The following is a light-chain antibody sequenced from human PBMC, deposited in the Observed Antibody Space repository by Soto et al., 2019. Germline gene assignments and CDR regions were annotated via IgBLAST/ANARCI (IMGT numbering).Light chain of an antibody. V-gene: IGKV3-20*01. Sequence: EIVLTQSPGTLSLSPGERATLSCMASQTLTTRFLAWYQQKPGQAPRLLIYGASSRATGIPDRFSGSGSGTDYTLTISRLEPEDFAVYSCQQYADLPYTFGKGTTLEIK. CDR3: QQYADLPYT. CDR1: QTLTTRF. J-gene: IGKJ2*01. CDR2: GAS.